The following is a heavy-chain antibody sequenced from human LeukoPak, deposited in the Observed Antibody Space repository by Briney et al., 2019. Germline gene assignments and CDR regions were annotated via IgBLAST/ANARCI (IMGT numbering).Heavy chain of an antibody. CDR3: AKGPVGYYDSSGYYGYFDY. V-gene: IGHV3-23*01. D-gene: IGHD3-22*01. CDR1: GFTFNNYA. Sequence: GGSLRLSCAASGFTFNNYAMTWVRRAPGKGLEWVSAIGSSGSSTYYADSVKGRFTISRDNSKNTLHLQMNSLRAEDTAVYYCAKGPVGYYDSSGYYGYFDYWGRGTLVTVSS. CDR2: IGSSGSST. J-gene: IGHJ4*02.